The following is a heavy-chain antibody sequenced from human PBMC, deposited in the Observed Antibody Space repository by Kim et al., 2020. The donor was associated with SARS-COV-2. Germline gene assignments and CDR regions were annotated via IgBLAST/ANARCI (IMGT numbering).Heavy chain of an antibody. CDR2: ISGSGSNT. CDR1: GFTFTNYA. J-gene: IGHJ4*02. Sequence: GGSLRPSCAASGFTFTNYAMIWVRQAPGKGLEWVSTISGSGSNTYYTDSVKGRFTISRDNSKDTLYLQMNSLRAEDTAVYYCASQKSRGYYFDYWGQGTLVTVSS. V-gene: IGHV3-23*01. D-gene: IGHD6-13*01. CDR3: ASQKSRGYYFDY.